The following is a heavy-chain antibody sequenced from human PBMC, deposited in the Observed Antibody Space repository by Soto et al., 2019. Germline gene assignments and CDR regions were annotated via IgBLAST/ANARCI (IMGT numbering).Heavy chain of an antibody. CDR3: AASGYSYGPTAEYFQH. Sequence: QVQLVQSGAEVKKPGSSVQVSCKASGGTFSSYAISWVRQAPGQGLEWMGGIIPIFGTANYAQKFQGRVTITADESTSTAYMELSSLRSEDTAVYYCAASGYSYGPTAEYFQHWGQGTLVTVSS. CDR1: GGTFSSYA. D-gene: IGHD5-18*01. CDR2: IIPIFGTA. V-gene: IGHV1-69*12. J-gene: IGHJ1*01.